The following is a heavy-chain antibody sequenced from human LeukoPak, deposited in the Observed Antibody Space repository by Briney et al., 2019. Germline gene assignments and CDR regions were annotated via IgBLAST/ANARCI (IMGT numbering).Heavy chain of an antibody. CDR3: ARDRSYGSFNY. Sequence: GGSLRLSCAASGFTFSSFEMNWVRQAPGKGLEWVSYISSSGSTIYYADSVKGRFTISRDNARNSLYLQMSSLRAEDTAVYYCARDRSYGSFNYWGQGTLVTVSS. V-gene: IGHV3-48*03. J-gene: IGHJ4*02. CDR1: GFTFSSFE. D-gene: IGHD5-18*01. CDR2: ISSSGSTI.